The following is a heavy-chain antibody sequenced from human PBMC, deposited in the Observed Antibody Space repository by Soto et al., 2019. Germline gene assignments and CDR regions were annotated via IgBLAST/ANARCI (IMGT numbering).Heavy chain of an antibody. CDR1: GYSFTSYG. Sequence: QVQLVQSGAEVKKPGASVTVSCKASGYSFTSYGISWVRQAPGQGPEWMGWISGHNGNTNHPQRLQGRVTMTTDTSRNTAYMEMRSLRSDDTAVYYCARHRFKYYDDTVYYYFDYWGQGTLVTVAS. J-gene: IGHJ4*02. D-gene: IGHD3-22*01. CDR2: ISGHNGNT. V-gene: IGHV1-18*04. CDR3: ARHRFKYYDDTVYYYFDY.